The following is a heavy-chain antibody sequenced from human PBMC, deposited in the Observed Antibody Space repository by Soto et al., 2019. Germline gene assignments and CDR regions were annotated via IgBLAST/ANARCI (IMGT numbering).Heavy chain of an antibody. Sequence: SETLSLTCTVSGGSISSGGYYWSWIRQHPGKGLEWIGYIYYSGSTYYNPSLKSRVTISVDTSKNQFSLKLSSVTAADTAVYYCARDYYGSGSYRGRYNWFDPWGQGTLVTVSS. D-gene: IGHD3-10*01. J-gene: IGHJ5*02. CDR3: ARDYYGSGSYRGRYNWFDP. CDR2: IYYSGST. V-gene: IGHV4-31*03. CDR1: GGSISSGGYY.